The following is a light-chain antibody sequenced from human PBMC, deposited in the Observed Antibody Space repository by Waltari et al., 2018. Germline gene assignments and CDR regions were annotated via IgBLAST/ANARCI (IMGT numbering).Light chain of an antibody. V-gene: IGLV1-47*01. CDR1: SSNIELNY. CDR3: AVWDDSLSCRV. CDR2: GDH. Sequence: QSVLTQSPSASGTPGQRVTISCSGSSSNIELNYVYWYQQFPGTAPKLLIYGDHQLPSGVPDGFSGSKSGTSASLAISGLRSEDEADYYCAVWDDSLSCRVFGVGTRLTVL. J-gene: IGLJ3*02.